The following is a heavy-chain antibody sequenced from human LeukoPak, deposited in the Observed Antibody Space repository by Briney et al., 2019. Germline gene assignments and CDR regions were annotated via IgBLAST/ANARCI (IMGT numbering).Heavy chain of an antibody. CDR2: ISGSGGST. CDR3: AKDNYGDYIYYYYGMDV. Sequence: GGSLRLSCAASGFTFSSYWMSWVRQAPGKGLEWVSAISGSGGSTYYADSVKGRFTISRDNSKNTLYLQMNSLRAEDTAVYYCAKDNYGDYIYYYYGMDVWGQGTTVTVSS. J-gene: IGHJ6*02. D-gene: IGHD4-17*01. CDR1: GFTFSSYW. V-gene: IGHV3-23*01.